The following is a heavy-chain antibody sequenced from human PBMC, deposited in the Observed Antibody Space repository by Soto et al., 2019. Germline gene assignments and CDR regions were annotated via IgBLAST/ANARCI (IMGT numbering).Heavy chain of an antibody. J-gene: IGHJ6*02. V-gene: IGHV3-30*18. CDR1: GFTFSSYG. CDR3: AKDQGYDFWSGYYQPTYYYYGMDV. Sequence: GGSLRLSCAASGFTFSSYGMHWVRQAPGKGLEWVAVISYAGSNKYYADSVKGRFTISRDNSKNTLYLQMNSLRAEDTAVYYCAKDQGYDFWSGYYQPTYYYYGMDVWGQGTTVTVSS. D-gene: IGHD3-3*01. CDR2: ISYAGSNK.